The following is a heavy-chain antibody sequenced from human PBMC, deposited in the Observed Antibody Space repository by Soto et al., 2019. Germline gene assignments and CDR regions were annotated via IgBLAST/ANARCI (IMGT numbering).Heavy chain of an antibody. Sequence: PSETLSLTCTVSGGSISSYYWSWIRQPPGKGLEWIGYIYYSGSTNYNPSLKSRVTISVDTSKNQFSLKLSSVTAADTAVYYCARGLIWFGELSLGEFDYWGQGTLVTVSS. D-gene: IGHD3-10*01. CDR2: IYYSGST. CDR1: GGSISSYY. J-gene: IGHJ4*02. V-gene: IGHV4-59*01. CDR3: ARGLIWFGELSLGEFDY.